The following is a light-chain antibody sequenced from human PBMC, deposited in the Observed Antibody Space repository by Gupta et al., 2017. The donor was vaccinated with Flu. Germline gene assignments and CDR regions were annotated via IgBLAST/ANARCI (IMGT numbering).Light chain of an antibody. J-gene: IGLJ1*01. CDR3: SSYTTSSTFYV. Sequence: SPLSLPASVSGSPVQCTSISCPVTSTDVVRSASVSWYQQHPGKAPKLLIYDVNNRPSGVSSGFSGSKSGNTASLTISGLQAEDETDYYCSSYTTSSTFYVFGTGTKVTVL. CDR2: DVN. CDR1: STDVVRSAS. V-gene: IGLV2-14*03.